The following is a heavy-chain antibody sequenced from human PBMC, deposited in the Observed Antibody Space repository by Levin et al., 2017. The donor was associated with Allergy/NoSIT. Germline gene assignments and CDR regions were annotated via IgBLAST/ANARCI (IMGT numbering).Heavy chain of an antibody. CDR1: GYTFTKHA. CDR2: INTNTGNP. CDR3: ARGGWLRIHGMDV. V-gene: IGHV7-4-1*02. D-gene: IGHD5-12*01. Sequence: VASVKVSCKASGYTFTKHAMNWVRQAPGQGLEWMGWINTNTGNPTYAQGFTGRFVFSLDTSVSTAYLQISSLKAEDTAVYYCARGGWLRIHGMDVWGQGTTVTAS. J-gene: IGHJ6*02.